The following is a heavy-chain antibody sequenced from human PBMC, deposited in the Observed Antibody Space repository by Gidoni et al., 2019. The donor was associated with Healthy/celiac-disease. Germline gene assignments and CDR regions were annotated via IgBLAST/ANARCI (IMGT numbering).Heavy chain of an antibody. CDR2: ISAYNGNT. J-gene: IGHJ6*02. CDR3: ARDPGPSTYYYYGMDV. V-gene: IGHV1-18*01. Sequence: QVQLVQSGAEVKKPGASVKVSCKASGSTLTSYGISWVRQAPGQGLEWMGWISAYNGNTNDAQKLQGRVTMTTDTSTSTAYMELRSLRSDDTAVYYCARDPGPSTYYYYGMDVWGQGTTVTVSS. CDR1: GSTLTSYG.